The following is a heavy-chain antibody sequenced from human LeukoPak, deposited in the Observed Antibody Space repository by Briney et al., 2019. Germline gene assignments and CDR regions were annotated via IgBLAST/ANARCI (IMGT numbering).Heavy chain of an antibody. D-gene: IGHD2-2*01. V-gene: IGHV3-7*01. Sequence: GGSLRLSCAASGFTFSTYWMNWVRQAPGKGLEWVANMNQDGSARYYVDSVKGRFTIPRDNAKNSLYLQMNGLRPEDTAVYYCARDNTPAVDYWGQGTLVTVSS. CDR1: GFTFSTYW. J-gene: IGHJ4*02. CDR3: ARDNTPAVDY. CDR2: MNQDGSAR.